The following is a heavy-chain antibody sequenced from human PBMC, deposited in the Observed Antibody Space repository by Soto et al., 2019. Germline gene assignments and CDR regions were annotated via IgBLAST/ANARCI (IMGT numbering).Heavy chain of an antibody. D-gene: IGHD2-21*02. J-gene: IGHJ4*02. Sequence: GESLKISCTASGFTFGDYAMSWVRQAPGKGLEWVGFIRSKAYGGTTEYDASVKGRFTISRDDSKSIAYLQMNSLKTEDTAVYYCGRGCGGDCYSSDYWGQGTLVTVSS. CDR2: IRSKAYGGTT. CDR3: GRGCGGDCYSSDY. CDR1: GFTFGDYA. V-gene: IGHV3-49*04.